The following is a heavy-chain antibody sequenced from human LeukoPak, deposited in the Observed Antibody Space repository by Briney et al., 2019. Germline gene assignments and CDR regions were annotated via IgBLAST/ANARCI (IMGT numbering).Heavy chain of an antibody. CDR3: AKDLSRTMSMHWGLDWFDP. D-gene: IGHD2/OR15-2a*01. CDR2: ISGSGGST. V-gene: IGHV3-23*01. Sequence: GGSLRLSCAASGFTFSSYAMSWVRQAPGKGLEWVSAISGSGGSTYYADSVKGRFTISRDNSKNTLYLQMNSLRAEDTAVYYCAKDLSRTMSMHWGLDWFDPWGQGTLVTVSS. CDR1: GFTFSSYA. J-gene: IGHJ5*02.